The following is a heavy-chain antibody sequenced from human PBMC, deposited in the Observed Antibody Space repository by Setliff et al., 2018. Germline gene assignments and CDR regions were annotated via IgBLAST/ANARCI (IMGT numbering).Heavy chain of an antibody. CDR2: IIPIFGTA. CDR1: GGTFISYA. Sequence: SVKVSCKASGGTFISYAISWVRQAPGQGLQWMGGIIPIFGTANYAQKFQGRVTMTTDTSTSTAYMELRSLRSDDTAVYYCARVYTLTIPPDYWGQGTLVTVSS. J-gene: IGHJ4*02. D-gene: IGHD4-17*01. CDR3: ARVYTLTIPPDY. V-gene: IGHV1-69*05.